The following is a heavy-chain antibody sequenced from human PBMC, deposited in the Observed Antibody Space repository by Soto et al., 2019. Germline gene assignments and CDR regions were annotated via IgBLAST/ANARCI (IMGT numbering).Heavy chain of an antibody. D-gene: IGHD6-13*01. CDR2: IYYSGST. CDR1: GGSISSYY. J-gene: IGHJ6*02. V-gene: IGHV4-59*01. Sequence: SETLSLTCTVSGGSISSYYWSWIRQPPGKGREWIGYIYYSGSTNYNPSLKSRVTISVDTSKTQFSLKLSSVTAADTAVYYCARDQGIAAAGQYYYGMDVWGQGTTVTVS. CDR3: ARDQGIAAAGQYYYGMDV.